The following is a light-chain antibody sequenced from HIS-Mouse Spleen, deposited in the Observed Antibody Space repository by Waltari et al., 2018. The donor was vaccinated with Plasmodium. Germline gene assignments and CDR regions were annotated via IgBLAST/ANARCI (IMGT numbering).Light chain of an antibody. CDR2: EDS. CDR1: ALPKKH. Sequence: SYELTQPPSVSVSPGQTARITCSGDALPKKHAYWYQQKSGQAPVLVIDEDSKRPSGIPERVSGSSSGTMATLTISGAQVEDEADYYCYSTDSSGNHRVFGGGTKLTVL. CDR3: YSTDSSGNHRV. V-gene: IGLV3-10*01. J-gene: IGLJ3*02.